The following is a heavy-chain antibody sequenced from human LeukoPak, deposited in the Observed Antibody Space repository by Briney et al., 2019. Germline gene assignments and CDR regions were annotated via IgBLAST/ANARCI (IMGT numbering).Heavy chain of an antibody. V-gene: IGHV3-48*03. D-gene: IGHD6-19*01. Sequence: PGGSLRLSCAASGFTFSSYEMNWVRQAPGKGLEWVSYISSSGSTIYYADSVKGRFTISRDNAKNSLYLQMNSLRAEDTAVYYCARVKGSGWYILDYWGREPWSPSPQ. CDR1: GFTFSSYE. CDR2: ISSSGSTI. J-gene: IGHJ4*02. CDR3: ARVKGSGWYILDY.